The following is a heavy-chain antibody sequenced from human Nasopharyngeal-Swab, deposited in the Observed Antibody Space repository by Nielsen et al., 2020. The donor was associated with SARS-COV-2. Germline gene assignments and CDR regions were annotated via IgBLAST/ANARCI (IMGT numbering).Heavy chain of an antibody. CDR2: IIPIFGTA. Sequence: PVKVSCKASGGTFSSYAISWVRQAPGQGLEWMGGIIPIFGTANYAQKFQGRVTITADESTSTAYMELSSLRSEDTAVYYCARETLDNYDLPLGMDVWGQGTTVTVS. J-gene: IGHJ6*02. V-gene: IGHV1-69*13. CDR1: GGTFSSYA. CDR3: ARETLDNYDLPLGMDV. D-gene: IGHD3-3*01.